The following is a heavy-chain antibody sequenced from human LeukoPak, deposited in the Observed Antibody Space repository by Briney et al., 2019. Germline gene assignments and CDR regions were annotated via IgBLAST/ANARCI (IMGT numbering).Heavy chain of an antibody. CDR2: ISYDGSNK. J-gene: IGHJ4*02. CDR1: GFTFGSYA. D-gene: IGHD6-19*01. Sequence: GGSLRLSCAASGFTFGSYAMHWVRQAPGKGLEWVAVISYDGSNKYYADSVKGRFTISRDNSKDTLYLQMSSLRAEDTAVYYCARDRAVAGTGDYWGQGTLVTVSS. CDR3: ARDRAVAGTGDY. V-gene: IGHV3-30-3*01.